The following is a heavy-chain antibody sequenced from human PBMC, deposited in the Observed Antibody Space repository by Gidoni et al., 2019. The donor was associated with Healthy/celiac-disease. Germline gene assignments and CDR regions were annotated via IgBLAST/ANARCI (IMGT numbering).Heavy chain of an antibody. J-gene: IGHJ4*02. CDR2: IYYSGST. D-gene: IGHD3-22*01. V-gene: IGHV4-59*01. CDR3: ARVYYDSSGYQWDYFDY. Sequence: IRQPPGKGLEWIGYIYYSGSTNYNPSLKSRVTISVDTSKNQFSLKLSSVTAADTAVYYCARVYYDSSGYQWDYFDYWGQGTLVTVSS.